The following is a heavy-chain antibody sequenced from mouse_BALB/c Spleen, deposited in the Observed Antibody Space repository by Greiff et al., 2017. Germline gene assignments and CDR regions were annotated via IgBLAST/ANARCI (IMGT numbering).Heavy chain of an antibody. J-gene: IGHJ4*01. V-gene: IGHV5-17*02. CDR3: TRGDEAMDY. CDR1: GFTFSSFG. CDR2: ISSGSSTI. Sequence: EVKLMESGGGLVQPGGSRKLSCAASGFTFSSFGMHWVRQAPEKGLEWVAYISSGSSTIYYADTVKGRFTISRYNPKNTLFLQMTSLRSEDTAMYYCTRGDEAMDYWGQGTSVTVSS.